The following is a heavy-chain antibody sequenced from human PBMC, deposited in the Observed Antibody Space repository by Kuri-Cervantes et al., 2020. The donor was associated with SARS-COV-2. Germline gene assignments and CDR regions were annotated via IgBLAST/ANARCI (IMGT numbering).Heavy chain of an antibody. Sequence: GESLKISCAASGFTFSSYSMNWVRQAPGKGLEWVSSISSSSSYIYYADSVKGRFTISRDNAKNSLYLQMNSLRAEDTAVYYCARGGGRIVVVPAAMYYYGMDVWGQGTTVTVSS. CDR2: ISSSSSYI. CDR1: GFTFSSYS. CDR3: ARGGGRIVVVPAAMYYYGMDV. J-gene: IGHJ6*02. D-gene: IGHD2-2*01. V-gene: IGHV3-21*01.